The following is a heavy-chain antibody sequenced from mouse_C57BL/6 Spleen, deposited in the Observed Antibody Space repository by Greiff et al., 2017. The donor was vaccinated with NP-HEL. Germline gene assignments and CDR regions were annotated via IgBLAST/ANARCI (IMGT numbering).Heavy chain of an antibody. CDR2: IYPGDGDT. D-gene: IGHD2-5*01. Sequence: VQLQQSGPELVKPGASVKISCKASGYAFSSSWMNWVKQRPGKGLEWIGRIYPGDGDTNYNGKFTGKATLTADKSSSTAYMQLSSLTSEDSAVYFCARTYYSNYDYAMDYWGQGTSVTVSS. CDR1: GYAFSSSW. J-gene: IGHJ4*01. V-gene: IGHV1-82*01. CDR3: ARTYYSNYDYAMDY.